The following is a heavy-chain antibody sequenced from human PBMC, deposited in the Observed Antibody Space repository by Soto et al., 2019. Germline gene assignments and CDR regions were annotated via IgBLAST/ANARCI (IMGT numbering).Heavy chain of an antibody. CDR2: ISKDGRNK. D-gene: IGHD6-13*01. J-gene: IGHJ6*02. V-gene: IGHV3-30*04. CDR1: GFTFSSHA. Sequence: QVQLVESGGGVVQPGRSLRISCAASGFTFSSHAMHWVRQAPGEGLEWVAVISKDGRNKYYADSVKGRFTISRDNSKNTVFLQMNTLRVEDAAVYYCARVQQLVPDGMEVWGQGTMVTVSS. CDR3: ARVQQLVPDGMEV.